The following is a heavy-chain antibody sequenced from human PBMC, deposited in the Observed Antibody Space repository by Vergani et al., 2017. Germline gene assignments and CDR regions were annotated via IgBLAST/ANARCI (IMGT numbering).Heavy chain of an antibody. V-gene: IGHV1-18*01. Sequence: QVQLVQSGAEVKKPGASVKVSCKASGYTFTSYGISWVRQAPGQGLEWMGWISAYNGNTNYAQKLQGRVTMTTDTSTSTAYMELRSLRSEDTAVYYCARDRSSGYDYFYFDYWGQGTLVTVSS. CDR1: GYTFTSYG. J-gene: IGHJ4*02. CDR2: ISAYNGNT. D-gene: IGHD5-12*01. CDR3: ARDRSSGYDYFYFDY.